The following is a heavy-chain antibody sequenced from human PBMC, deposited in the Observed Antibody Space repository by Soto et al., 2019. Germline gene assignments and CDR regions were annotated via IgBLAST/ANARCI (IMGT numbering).Heavy chain of an antibody. CDR3: ARDWSYSGFEDF. J-gene: IGHJ4*02. D-gene: IGHD5-12*01. CDR1: GGSITSGNSYS. V-gene: IGHV4-30-2*01. Sequence: SETLSLTCAVSGGSITSGNSYSWAWIRQPPGRGLEWIGSISQTGATSYNPSLKSRVSVSLDKSKNQFSLRLSSVTAADTAVYYCARDWSYSGFEDFWGQGTQVTVSS. CDR2: ISQTGAT.